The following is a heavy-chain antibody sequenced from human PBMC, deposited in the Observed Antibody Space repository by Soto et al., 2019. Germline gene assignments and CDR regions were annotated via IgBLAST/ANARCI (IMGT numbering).Heavy chain of an antibody. D-gene: IGHD4-17*01. CDR2: INRHGDST. CDR1: GFGFDEYG. Sequence: EVYLVESGGGVVRPGGSLRLSCAASGFGFDEYGMSWVRQGPGKGLEWVSGINRHGDSTGYADSVKGRFTISRDNAKNFLYLQMNGLRDEDTAFYYCARDHRWGYEYGDYGDSWGKGTLVTVSS. CDR3: ARDHRWGYEYGDYGDS. J-gene: IGHJ4*02. V-gene: IGHV3-20*04.